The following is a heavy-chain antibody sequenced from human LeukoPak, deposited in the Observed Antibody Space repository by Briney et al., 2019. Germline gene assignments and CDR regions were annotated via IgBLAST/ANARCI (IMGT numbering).Heavy chain of an antibody. CDR3: ARDQYGSYGYVGYFDY. Sequence: SQTLSLTCAVSGGSISSGGYSWSWIRQPPGKGLEWIGYIYHSGSTYYNPSLKSRVPISVDRSKNQFSLKLSSVTAADTAVYYCARDQYGSYGYVGYFDYWGQGTLVTVSS. D-gene: IGHD5-18*01. CDR1: GGSISSGGYS. CDR2: IYHSGST. J-gene: IGHJ4*02. V-gene: IGHV4-30-2*01.